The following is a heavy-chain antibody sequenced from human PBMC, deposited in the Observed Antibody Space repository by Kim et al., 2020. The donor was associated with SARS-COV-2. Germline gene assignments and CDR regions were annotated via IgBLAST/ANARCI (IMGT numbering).Heavy chain of an antibody. Sequence: GGSLRLSCEASGFTFSRYAMSWVRQAPGRGLEWVASLNNGNNPYYSDSVMGRFTAFTGNTNNTPYLQMVSIIRAEAAVDYYAKDDVSRGGATFDYWGQG. CDR2: LNNGNNP. CDR3: AKDDVSRGGATFDY. D-gene: IGHD1-26*01. CDR1: GFTFSRYA. J-gene: IGHJ4*02. V-gene: IGHV3-23*01.